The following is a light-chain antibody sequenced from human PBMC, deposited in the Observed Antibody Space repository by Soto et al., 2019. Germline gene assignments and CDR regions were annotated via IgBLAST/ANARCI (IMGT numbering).Light chain of an antibody. V-gene: IGLV6-57*01. CDR1: SGSIASNY. CDR2: EDN. Sequence: NFMLTQPHSVSESPGKTVTISCTRSSGSIASNYVQWYQQRPGSSPTTVIYEDNQRPSGVPDRFSGSIDSSSNSASLTISGLKTEDEADYYCQSYASSRYVFGTGTKVTVL. J-gene: IGLJ1*01. CDR3: QSYASSRYV.